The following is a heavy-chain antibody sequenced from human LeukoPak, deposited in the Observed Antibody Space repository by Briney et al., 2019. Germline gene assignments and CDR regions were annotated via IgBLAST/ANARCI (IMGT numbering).Heavy chain of an antibody. D-gene: IGHD3-16*01. Sequence: PGGSLRLSCAASGFTFSSSAMSWVRLAPGKGLEWVSAMSGSGDGTYYADSVKGRFTISRDNSKNTLYLQMNSLRAEDTAVYYCAKMMGQRLYDYCMDVWGKGTTVTVSS. CDR1: GFTFSSSA. CDR3: AKMMGQRLYDYCMDV. CDR2: MSGSGDGT. J-gene: IGHJ6*03. V-gene: IGHV3-23*01.